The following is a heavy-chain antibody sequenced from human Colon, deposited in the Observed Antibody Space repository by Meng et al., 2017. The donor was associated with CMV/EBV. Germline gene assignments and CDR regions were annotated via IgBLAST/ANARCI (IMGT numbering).Heavy chain of an antibody. Sequence: SETLSLTCTVSGGSISSYYWSWIRQSPGTGLEWIGHIYHNGITNYNPSLKSQATISVDTSKNQHSLKLSSVTAADTAVYYCARDTGLRRFDYWGQGTLVTVSS. D-gene: IGHD2-8*02. CDR3: ARDTGLRRFDY. J-gene: IGHJ4*02. CDR1: GGSISSYY. CDR2: IYHNGIT. V-gene: IGHV4-59*01.